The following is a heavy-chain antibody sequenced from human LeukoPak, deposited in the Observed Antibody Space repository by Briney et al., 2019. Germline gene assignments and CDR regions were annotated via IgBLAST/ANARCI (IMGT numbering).Heavy chain of an antibody. D-gene: IGHD6-13*01. V-gene: IGHV3-20*04. J-gene: IGHJ4*02. Sequence: PGGSLRLSCAASGFTFDDYGMSWVRQAPGKGLEWVSGINWNGGSTGYADSVKGRFTISRDNSKNTLYLQMSSLRAEDTAVYYCAKIAAAGTSDYWGQGTLVTVSS. CDR1: GFTFDDYG. CDR2: INWNGGST. CDR3: AKIAAAGTSDY.